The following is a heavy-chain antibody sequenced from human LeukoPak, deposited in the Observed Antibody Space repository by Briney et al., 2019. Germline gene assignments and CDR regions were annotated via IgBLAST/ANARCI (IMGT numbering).Heavy chain of an antibody. CDR1: GGSFSGCY. J-gene: IGHJ4*02. Sequence: SETLSLTCAVHGGSFSGCYWSWIRQPPGKGLEWIGEINHSGSTNYNPSLKSRVTISVDTSKNQFSLKLSSVTAADTAVYYCARGLNPDYGGTDDFDYWGQGTLVTVSS. V-gene: IGHV4-34*01. D-gene: IGHD4-23*01. CDR2: INHSGST. CDR3: ARGLNPDYGGTDDFDY.